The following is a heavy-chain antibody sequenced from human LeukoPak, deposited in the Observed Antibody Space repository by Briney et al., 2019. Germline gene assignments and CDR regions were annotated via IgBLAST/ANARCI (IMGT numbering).Heavy chain of an antibody. CDR3: TREPAP. CDR1: GGSISSYY. J-gene: IGHJ5*02. V-gene: IGHV4-4*07. Sequence: ASETLSLTCTVSGGSISSYYWSWIWQPAGKGLEWIGRIYASGSASYNPSLKSRVTMSGDTSKNQTSLKLSSVTAADTAVYYCTREPAPWGQGTLVTVSS. CDR2: IYASGSA.